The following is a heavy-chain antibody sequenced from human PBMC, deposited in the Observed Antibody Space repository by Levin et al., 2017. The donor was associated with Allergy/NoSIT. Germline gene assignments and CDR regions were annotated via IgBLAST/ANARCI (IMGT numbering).Heavy chain of an antibody. CDR1: GFAFSTYA. Sequence: GGSLRLSCAASGFAFSTYAMSWVRQAPGKGLEWVSAIVVSDDKTYYADSVKGRFTISRDNFKNTLYLQMNNLRAEDTAVYFCAKAPIAVTWYFDHWGQGTLVTVSS. J-gene: IGHJ4*02. V-gene: IGHV3-23*01. D-gene: IGHD5-18*01. CDR2: IVVSDDKT. CDR3: AKAPIAVTWYFDH.